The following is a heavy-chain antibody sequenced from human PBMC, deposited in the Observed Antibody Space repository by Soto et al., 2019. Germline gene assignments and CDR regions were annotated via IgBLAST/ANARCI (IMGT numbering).Heavy chain of an antibody. CDR1: GFTVTINY. CDR2: IYSGGTI. D-gene: IGHD5-12*01. Sequence: EGQVVESGGGLVQPGVSLRLSCAVSGFTVTINYMSWVRQAPGKGLEWVSVIYSGGTIYYADSVKGRFTIYRDTSKNTLYLQMNLLRGDDTAVYYCHGYGYWGQGTLVTVSS. CDR3: HGYGY. J-gene: IGHJ4*02. V-gene: IGHV3-53*01.